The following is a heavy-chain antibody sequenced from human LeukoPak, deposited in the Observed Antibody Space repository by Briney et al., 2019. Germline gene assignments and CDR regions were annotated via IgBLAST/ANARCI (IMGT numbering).Heavy chain of an antibody. Sequence: ASVKVSCKASGGTFSSYAISWLRQAPGQGLEWMGGIIPIFGTANYAQKFQGRVTITTDESTSTAYMELSSLRSEDTAVYYCAREYYYDSSGSWNSFDPWGQGTLVTVSS. CDR2: IIPIFGTA. D-gene: IGHD3-22*01. J-gene: IGHJ5*02. V-gene: IGHV1-69*05. CDR1: GGTFSSYA. CDR3: AREYYYDSSGSWNSFDP.